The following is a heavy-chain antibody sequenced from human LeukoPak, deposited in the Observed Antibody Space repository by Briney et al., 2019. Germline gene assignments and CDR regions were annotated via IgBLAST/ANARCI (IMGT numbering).Heavy chain of an antibody. CDR1: GFXFSRYW. V-gene: IGHV3-74*01. J-gene: IGHJ6*02. Sequence: PGGSLRLSCAASGFXFSRYWMHWLRQGPGKGLVWVSRISTDGSSSTYADSVKGRFTISRDNGKNTLYLQMNSLRVEDTAVYYCASYLTSIPSGMDVWGQGTTVIVSS. CDR2: ISTDGSSS. D-gene: IGHD2/OR15-2a*01. CDR3: ASYLTSIPSGMDV.